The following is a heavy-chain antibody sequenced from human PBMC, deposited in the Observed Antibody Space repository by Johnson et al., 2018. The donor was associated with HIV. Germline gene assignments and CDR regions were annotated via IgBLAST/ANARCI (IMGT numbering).Heavy chain of an antibody. CDR2: ISYDGSDK. CDR1: GFTFSSYA. V-gene: IGHV3-30*04. J-gene: IGHJ3*02. Sequence: QVQLVESGGGLIQPGASLRLSCAASGFTFSSYAMHWVRQAPAKGLEWVAVISYDGSDKYYADSVKGRFTISRDSSKNTLYLQMNSLRAEDTALYYCAKERAYIRTCDIWGQGTLVTVSS. CDR3: AKERAYIRTCDI. D-gene: IGHD5-18*01.